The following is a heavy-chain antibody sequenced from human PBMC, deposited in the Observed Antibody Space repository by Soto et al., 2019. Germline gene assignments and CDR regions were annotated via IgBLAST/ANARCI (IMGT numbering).Heavy chain of an antibody. CDR1: GFTFSSYG. J-gene: IGHJ3*02. Sequence: PGGSLRLSCAASGFTFSSYGMHWVRQAPGKGLEWVAVIWYDGSNKYYADSVKGRFTISRDNSKNTLYLQMNSLRAEDTAVYYCARDKGGRIWFGDPFAAFDIWGQGTMVTVSS. D-gene: IGHD3-10*01. CDR2: IWYDGSNK. V-gene: IGHV3-33*01. CDR3: ARDKGGRIWFGDPFAAFDI.